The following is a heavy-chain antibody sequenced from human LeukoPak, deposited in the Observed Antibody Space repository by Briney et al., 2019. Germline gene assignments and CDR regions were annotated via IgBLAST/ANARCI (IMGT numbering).Heavy chain of an antibody. CDR2: IYYSGST. V-gene: IGHV4-39*07. CDR3: ARCPFEGDWFDP. D-gene: IGHD3-9*01. J-gene: IGHJ5*02. Sequence: PSETLSLTCTVSGGSISSSSYYWGWIRQPPGKGLEWIGSIYYSGSTYYNPSLKSRVTISVDTSKNQFSLKLSSVTAADTAVYYCARCPFEGDWFDPWGQGTLVTVSS. CDR1: GGSISSSSYY.